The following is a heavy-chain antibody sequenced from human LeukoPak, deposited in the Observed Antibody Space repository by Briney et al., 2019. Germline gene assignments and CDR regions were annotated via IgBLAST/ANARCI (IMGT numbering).Heavy chain of an antibody. J-gene: IGHJ4*02. CDR1: GFTFSSYA. Sequence: GGSLRLSCAASGFTFSSYAMSWVRQAPGKGREGVSAISGSGGSTYYADSVKGRFTISRDNSKNTLYLQMNSLRAEDTAVYYCATQRDYWFGELLNFDYWGQGTLVTVSS. CDR2: ISGSGGST. CDR3: ATQRDYWFGELLNFDY. V-gene: IGHV3-23*01. D-gene: IGHD3-10*01.